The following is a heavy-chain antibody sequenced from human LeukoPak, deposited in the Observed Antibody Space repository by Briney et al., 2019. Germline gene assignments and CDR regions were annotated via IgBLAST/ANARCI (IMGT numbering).Heavy chain of an antibody. D-gene: IGHD4-11*01. CDR3: VRDSQDYSNYYDYYYGMDV. Sequence: TGGSLRLSCAGSGFTFNTYSMNWARQAPGKGLEWVSYISRSRSMIYYADSVKGRFTVYRDNSKNSLFLQMNTLRDEDTAVYYCVRDSQDYSNYYDYYYGMDVWGQGTTVTVSS. V-gene: IGHV3-48*02. CDR1: GFTFNTYS. CDR2: ISRSRSMI. J-gene: IGHJ6*02.